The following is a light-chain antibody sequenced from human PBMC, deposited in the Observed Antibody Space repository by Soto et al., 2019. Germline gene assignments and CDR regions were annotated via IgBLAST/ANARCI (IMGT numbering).Light chain of an antibody. Sequence: IVMTQSPATLSVSLWERATRYCRASQSVSSNLAWYQLKPGQAPRLLIYDASNRATGIPARFSGSGSGTDFTLTISSLEPEDFAVYYCQQRSNWPPITFGQGTRLEIK. CDR2: DAS. CDR1: QSVSSN. V-gene: IGKV3-11*01. J-gene: IGKJ5*01. CDR3: QQRSNWPPIT.